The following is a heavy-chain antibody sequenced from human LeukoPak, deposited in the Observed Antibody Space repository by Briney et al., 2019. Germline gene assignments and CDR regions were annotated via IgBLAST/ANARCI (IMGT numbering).Heavy chain of an antibody. CDR3: ARGTRGFDY. CDR1: RYTFSSYA. D-gene: IGHD3-10*01. Sequence: GASHRPSRTASRYTFSSYAMHWVRQAPGKGLEYVSAISSNGGSTYYANSVKGRFTISRDNSKNTLYLQMGSLRAEDMAVYYCARGTRGFDYWGQGTLVTVSS. V-gene: IGHV3-64*01. CDR2: ISSNGGST. J-gene: IGHJ4*02.